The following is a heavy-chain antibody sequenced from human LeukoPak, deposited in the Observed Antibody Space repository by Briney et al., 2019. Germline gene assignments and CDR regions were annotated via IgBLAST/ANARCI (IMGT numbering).Heavy chain of an antibody. D-gene: IGHD3-22*01. Sequence: GGSLRLSCAASGFTFSSYGMHWVRQAPGKGLEWVAVISYDGSNKYYADSVKGRFTISRDNSKNTLYLQMNSLRAEDTAVYDCAKVAHYYDSRGNYTYWGQGTLVTVSP. CDR2: ISYDGSNK. V-gene: IGHV3-30*18. CDR3: AKVAHYYDSRGNYTY. CDR1: GFTFSSYG. J-gene: IGHJ4*02.